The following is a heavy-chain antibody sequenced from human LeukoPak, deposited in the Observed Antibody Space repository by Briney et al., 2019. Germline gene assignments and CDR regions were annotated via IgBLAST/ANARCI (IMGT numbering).Heavy chain of an antibody. CDR3: ARDSIAAAGNDAFDI. D-gene: IGHD6-13*01. V-gene: IGHV4-59*01. Sequence: SETPSLTCTVSGGSISSYYWSWIRQPPGKGLEWIGYIYYSGSTNYNPSLKSRVTISVDTSKNQFSLKLSSVTAADTAVYYCARDSIAAAGNDAFDIWGQGTMVTVSS. CDR2: IYYSGST. CDR1: GGSISSYY. J-gene: IGHJ3*02.